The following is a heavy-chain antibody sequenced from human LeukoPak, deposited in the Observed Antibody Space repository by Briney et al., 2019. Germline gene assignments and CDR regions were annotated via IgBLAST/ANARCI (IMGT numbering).Heavy chain of an antibody. CDR2: MNPNSGNT. CDR1: GYTFTSYD. V-gene: IGHV1-8*01. J-gene: IGHJ5*02. Sequence: ASVKVSCKASGYTFTSYDINWVRQATGQGLEWMGWMNPNSGNTGYAQKLQGRVTMTTDTSTSTAYMELRSLRSDDTAVYYCARVVERNWFDPWGQGTLVTVSS. D-gene: IGHD1-1*01. CDR3: ARVVERNWFDP.